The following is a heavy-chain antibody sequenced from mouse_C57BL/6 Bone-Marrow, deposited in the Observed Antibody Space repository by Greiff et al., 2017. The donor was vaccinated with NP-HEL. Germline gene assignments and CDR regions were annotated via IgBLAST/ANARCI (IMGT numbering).Heavy chain of an antibody. V-gene: IGHV1-69*01. CDR1: GYTFTSYW. CDR2: IDPSDSYT. Sequence: QVQLQQPGAELVMPGASVKLSCKASGYTFTSYWMHWVKQRPGQGLEWIGEIDPSDSYTNYNQKFKGKSTLTVDKSSSTAYMQLSSLTSEDSAVYYCARKGRYWYFDGWGTGTTVTVSS. J-gene: IGHJ1*03. CDR3: ARKGRYWYFDG.